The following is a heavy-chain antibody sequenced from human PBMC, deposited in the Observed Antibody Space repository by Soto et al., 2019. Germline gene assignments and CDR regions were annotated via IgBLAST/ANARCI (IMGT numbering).Heavy chain of an antibody. D-gene: IGHD6-13*01. J-gene: IGHJ5*02. Sequence: QLQLQESGPGLVKPSETLSLTCTVSGGSISSSSYYWGWIRQPPGKGLEWIGSIYYSGSTYYNPSLKSRVTISVDTSKNQFSLKLSSVTAADPAVYYCARHKAVAAAVGLGAWFDPWGQGTLVTVSS. V-gene: IGHV4-39*01. CDR2: IYYSGST. CDR3: ARHKAVAAAVGLGAWFDP. CDR1: GGSISSSSYY.